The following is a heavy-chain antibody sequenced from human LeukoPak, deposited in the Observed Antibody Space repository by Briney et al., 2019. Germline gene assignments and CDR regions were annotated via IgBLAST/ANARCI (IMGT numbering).Heavy chain of an antibody. V-gene: IGHV1-8*01. CDR1: GYTFTSYD. CDR3: ARGDGTGYYYYYYMDV. Sequence: ASVKVSCXASGYTFTSYDINWVRQATGQGLEWMGWMNPNSGNTGSAQKFQGRVTMTRNTSISTAYMELSRLRSEDTAVYYCARGDGTGYYYYYYMDVWGKGTTVTVSS. CDR2: MNPNSGNT. J-gene: IGHJ6*03. D-gene: IGHD4-17*01.